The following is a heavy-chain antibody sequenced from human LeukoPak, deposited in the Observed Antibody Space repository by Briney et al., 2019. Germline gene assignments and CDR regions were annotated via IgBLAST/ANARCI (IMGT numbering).Heavy chain of an antibody. CDR2: ISAYNGNT. Sequence: ASVKVSCKASGYTFTSYGISWVRQAPGQGLEWMGWISAYNGNTNYAQKLQGRVTMTTDTSTSTAYMELRSLRSDDTAVYYCATRGREAHIVVVPAPFDPWGQGTLVTVSS. CDR3: ATRGREAHIVVVPAPFDP. V-gene: IGHV1-18*01. D-gene: IGHD2-2*01. J-gene: IGHJ5*02. CDR1: GYTFTSYG.